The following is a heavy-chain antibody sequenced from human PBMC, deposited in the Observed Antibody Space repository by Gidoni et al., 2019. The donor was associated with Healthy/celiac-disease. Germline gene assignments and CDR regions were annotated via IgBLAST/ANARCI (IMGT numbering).Heavy chain of an antibody. CDR1: GFSFSSYA. V-gene: IGHV3-30*01. Sequence: QVQLVESGGDVVQPGRSLRLSCAASGFSFSSYAMHWVRQAPCKGLEWVAVISYDGSNKYYADSVKGRFTISRDNSKNTLYLQMNRLRAEDTAVYYCARDRGLGYCSSTSCGSGMDVWGQGTTVTVSS. J-gene: IGHJ6*02. CDR2: ISYDGSNK. CDR3: ARDRGLGYCSSTSCGSGMDV. D-gene: IGHD2-2*01.